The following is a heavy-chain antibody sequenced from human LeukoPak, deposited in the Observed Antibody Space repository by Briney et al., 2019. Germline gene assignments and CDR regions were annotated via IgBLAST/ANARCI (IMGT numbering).Heavy chain of an antibody. V-gene: IGHV3-30*02. CDR1: GFTFSNNG. J-gene: IGHJ5*02. Sequence: GGSLRLSCLASGFTFSNNGMHWVRQAPGKGLEWVAFIREDGTNELYADSVKGRFTISRDNAKNTLYLQMNSLRAEDTAVYYCAKATRGVTINWFDPWGQGTLVTVSS. CDR2: IREDGTNE. D-gene: IGHD3-10*01. CDR3: AKATRGVTINWFDP.